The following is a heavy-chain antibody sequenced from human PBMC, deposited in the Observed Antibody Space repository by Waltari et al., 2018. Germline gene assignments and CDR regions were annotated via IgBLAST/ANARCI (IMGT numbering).Heavy chain of an antibody. CDR1: GGSMRSYY. CDR2: VYYSGST. V-gene: IGHV4-59*01. J-gene: IGHJ6*02. D-gene: IGHD3-3*01. Sequence: QVQLQESGPGLVKHSETLSLTCNVSGGSMRSYYWTWIRQPPGKGLEWIGFVYYSGSTNYNPSLKSRVTISVDTSKSQFSLNLNSVTAADTAVYYCARGEPWNYGMDVWGQGTTVTVSS. CDR3: ARGEPWNYGMDV.